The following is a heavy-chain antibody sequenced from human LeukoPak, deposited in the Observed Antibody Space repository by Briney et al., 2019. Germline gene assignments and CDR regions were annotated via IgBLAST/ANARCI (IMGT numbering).Heavy chain of an antibody. D-gene: IGHD1-26*01. V-gene: IGHV3-21*01. J-gene: IGHJ6*02. CDR2: ISSSGSYI. Sequence: GGSLRLSCAASGFTFSSYSMNWVRQAPGEGLEWVSSISSSGSYIYYADSVKGRFTISRDNAKNSLYLQMNSLRAEDTAVYYCARRSSRGTYSLRYYGMDVWGQGTTVTVSS. CDR3: ARRSSRGTYSLRYYGMDV. CDR1: GFTFSSYS.